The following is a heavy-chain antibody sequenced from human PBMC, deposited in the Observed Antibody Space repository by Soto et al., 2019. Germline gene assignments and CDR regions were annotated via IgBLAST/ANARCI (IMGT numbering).Heavy chain of an antibody. CDR1: GFTCSSHA. D-gene: IGHD3-22*01. CDR2: ISGSGGDT. J-gene: IGHJ4*02. CDR3: AKDQNYYDNRPTDY. Sequence: GGSLRLSCAVSGFTCSSHAMSWVRQAPGKGLEWVSAISGSGGDTNYADSVKGRFTISRDNSKNTLYLQMNSLRAEDTAVYYCAKDQNYYDNRPTDYWGQGTPVTVSS. V-gene: IGHV3-23*01.